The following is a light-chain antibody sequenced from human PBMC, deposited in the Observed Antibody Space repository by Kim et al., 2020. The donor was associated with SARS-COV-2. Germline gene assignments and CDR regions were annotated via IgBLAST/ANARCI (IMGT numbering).Light chain of an antibody. V-gene: IGLV10-54*01. J-gene: IGLJ3*02. CDR3: SAWDSSLSAWV. CDR1: SDNVGDQG. CDR2: RNN. Sequence: QAGLTQPPSVSKGLRQTATLTCTGNSDNVGDQGAAWLQQHQGHPPQLLSYRNNNRPSGISERLSASRSGNTASLTITGLQPEDEADYYCSAWDSSLSAWVLGGGTQLTVL.